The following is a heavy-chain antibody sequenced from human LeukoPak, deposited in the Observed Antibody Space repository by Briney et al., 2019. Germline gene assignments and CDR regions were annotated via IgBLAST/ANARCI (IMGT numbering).Heavy chain of an antibody. CDR2: ISHDGSDK. V-gene: IGHV3-30*18. Sequence: GGSLRLSCAASGFTFSSYGMHWVRQAPGKGLEWVAVISHDGSDKYYAESVKVRFTISRDNSKNTLYLQMNSLKPEDTALYFCAKDSASLSSHFATYFDSWGQGALVTVSS. J-gene: IGHJ4*02. CDR3: AKDSASLSSHFATYFDS. D-gene: IGHD6-13*01. CDR1: GFTFSSYG.